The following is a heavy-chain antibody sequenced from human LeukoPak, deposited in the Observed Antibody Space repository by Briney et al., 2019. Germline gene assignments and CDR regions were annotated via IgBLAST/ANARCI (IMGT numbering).Heavy chain of an antibody. J-gene: IGHJ5*02. CDR1: GYTFTGYY. CDR2: INPNSGGT. V-gene: IGHV1-2*02. CDR3: ARESYYYDSSGSNWFDP. D-gene: IGHD3-22*01. Sequence: ASVEVSCKASGYTFTGYYMHWVRQAPGQGLEWMGWINPNSGGTNYAQKFQGRVTMTRDTSISTAYMELSRLRSDDTAAYYCARESYYYDSSGSNWFDPWGQGTLVTVSS.